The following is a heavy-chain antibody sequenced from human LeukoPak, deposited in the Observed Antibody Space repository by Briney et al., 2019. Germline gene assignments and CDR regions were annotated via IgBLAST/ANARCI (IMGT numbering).Heavy chain of an antibody. V-gene: IGHV3-7*01. Sequence: GGSLRLSCGASGFTFSSYWMSWVRQAPGKGLEWVANINEDGSEEYYVDSVKGRFTISRDNAKNSLYLQMNSLRADDTAVFYCARAGAVGTVDSWGQGTLVTVSS. CDR2: INEDGSEE. J-gene: IGHJ4*02. CDR3: ARAGAVGTVDS. CDR1: GFTFSSYW. D-gene: IGHD6-13*01.